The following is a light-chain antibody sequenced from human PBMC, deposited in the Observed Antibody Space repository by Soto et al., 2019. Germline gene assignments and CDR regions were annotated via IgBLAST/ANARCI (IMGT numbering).Light chain of an antibody. CDR2: DVS. Sequence: QSVLTQPASVSGSPGQSITISCTGTSSDIGTYNYVSWYQQHPGKAPKLMIYDVSNRPSGVSNRFSGSKSGNTASLTISGLQAEDEADYYCSSYTSSITLYVFGTGTKLTVL. CDR3: SSYTSSITLYV. CDR1: SSDIGTYNY. V-gene: IGLV2-14*01. J-gene: IGLJ1*01.